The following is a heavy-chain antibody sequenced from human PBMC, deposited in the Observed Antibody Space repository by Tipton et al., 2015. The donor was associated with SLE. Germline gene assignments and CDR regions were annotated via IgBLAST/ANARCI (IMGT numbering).Heavy chain of an antibody. V-gene: IGHV3-53*01. Sequence: GSLRLSCAASGFTVSSNYMSWVRQAPGKGLEWVSVIYSGGSTYYADSVKGRFTISRDNAKNSLYLQMNSLRAEDTAVYYCARDFTGYSYGFYYYYYMDVWGKGATVTVSS. CDR1: GFTVSSNY. D-gene: IGHD5-18*01. J-gene: IGHJ6*03. CDR2: IYSGGST. CDR3: ARDFTGYSYGFYYYYYMDV.